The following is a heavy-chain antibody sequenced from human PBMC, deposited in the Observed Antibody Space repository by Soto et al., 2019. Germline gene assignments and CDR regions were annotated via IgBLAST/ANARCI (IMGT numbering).Heavy chain of an antibody. V-gene: IGHV1-24*01. CDR3: ATAPLIYDSSGYCLDY. J-gene: IGHJ4*02. CDR2: FDPEDGET. D-gene: IGHD3-22*01. Sequence: ASVKVSCKVSGYTLTELSMHWVRQAPGKGLEWMGGFDPEDGETTYAQKFQGRVTMTEDTSTDTAYMELSSLRSEDTAVYYCATAPLIYDSSGYCLDYWGQGTLVTVSS. CDR1: GYTLTELS.